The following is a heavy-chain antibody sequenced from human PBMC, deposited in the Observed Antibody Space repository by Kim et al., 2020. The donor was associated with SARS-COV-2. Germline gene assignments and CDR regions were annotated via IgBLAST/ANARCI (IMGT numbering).Heavy chain of an antibody. CDR3: AKDGEGVNIVVVTAIGYFQH. Sequence: GGSLRLSCAASGFTFSSYGMHWVRQAPGKGLEWVAVISYDGSNKYYADSVKGRFTISRDNSKNTLYLQMNSLRAEDTAVYYCAKDGEGVNIVVVTAIGYFQHWGQGTLVTVSS. J-gene: IGHJ1*01. CDR2: ISYDGSNK. V-gene: IGHV3-30*18. D-gene: IGHD2-21*02. CDR1: GFTFSSYG.